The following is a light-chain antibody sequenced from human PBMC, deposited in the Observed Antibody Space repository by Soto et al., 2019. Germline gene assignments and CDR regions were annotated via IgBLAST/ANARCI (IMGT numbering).Light chain of an antibody. J-gene: IGLJ3*02. CDR1: SSNIGAAYD. Sequence: QPVLTQPPSVSGAPGQKVTISCTRSSSNIGAAYDVHWYQHLPGTAPKLLIYGNNNRPLGVPDRFSGSKSGTSASLAITGLQAEDEADYYCQSYDSSLSGWVFGGGTKVTVL. CDR3: QSYDSSLSGWV. V-gene: IGLV1-40*01. CDR2: GNN.